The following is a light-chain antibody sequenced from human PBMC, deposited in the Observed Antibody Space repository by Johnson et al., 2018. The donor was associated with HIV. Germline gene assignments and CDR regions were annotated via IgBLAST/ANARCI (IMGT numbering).Light chain of an antibody. Sequence: QSVLTQPPSASGPPGQRVTISCSGSSSNIGSNTVNWYQQLPGTAPKLLIYRNNQRPSGVPDRFSGSKSGTSASLAISGLQAEDEADYYCAAWDDSLNGPVFGTATKVTVL. CDR2: RNN. V-gene: IGLV1-44*01. CDR1: SSNIGSNT. J-gene: IGLJ1*01. CDR3: AAWDDSLNGPV.